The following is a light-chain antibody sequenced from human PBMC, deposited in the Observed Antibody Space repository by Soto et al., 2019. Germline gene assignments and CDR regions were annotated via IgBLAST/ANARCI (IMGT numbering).Light chain of an antibody. J-gene: IGLJ2*01. Sequence: QSVLTQPPSASGTPGQRVTISCSGSSSNIGSNTVNWYQQLPGTAPKLLICSNNQRPSVVPDRFSGSKSGTSASLAISGLQSEDEADYYCAAWDDSLNGVVFGGGTKLTFL. CDR1: SSNIGSNT. V-gene: IGLV1-44*01. CDR2: SNN. CDR3: AAWDDSLNGVV.